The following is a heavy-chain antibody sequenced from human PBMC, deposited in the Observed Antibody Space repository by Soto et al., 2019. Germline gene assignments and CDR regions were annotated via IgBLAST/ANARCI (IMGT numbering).Heavy chain of an antibody. D-gene: IGHD3-10*01. CDR1: GFTFDHYW. V-gene: IGHV3-7*01. Sequence: GPLRLSCEASGFTFDHYWLSWVRPGPGQGPEWLATVRRVASEKEYVDSVKGLFTLSRDNAKNSLYLQMDSLRAVDTAVYYFARGSGYGSGTSVNHSLDYWGHGTLVTVSS. CDR2: VRRVASEK. J-gene: IGHJ4*01. CDR3: ARGSGYGSGTSVNHSLDY.